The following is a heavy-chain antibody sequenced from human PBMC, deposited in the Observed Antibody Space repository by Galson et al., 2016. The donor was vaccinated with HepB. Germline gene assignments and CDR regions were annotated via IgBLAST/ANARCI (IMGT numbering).Heavy chain of an antibody. CDR2: INPSGGST. D-gene: IGHD1-26*01. CDR1: GYTFTSYH. Sequence: SVKVSCKASGYTFTSYHMHWVRQAPGQGLEWMGLINPSGGSTSYPQNFQGRVTVTRDTSTSTVYMELSSLRSEDTAVYYCARVARVGVTYYWTFDRWGRGTLVIVSS. J-gene: IGHJ2*01. V-gene: IGHV1-46*01. CDR3: ARVARVGVTYYWTFDR.